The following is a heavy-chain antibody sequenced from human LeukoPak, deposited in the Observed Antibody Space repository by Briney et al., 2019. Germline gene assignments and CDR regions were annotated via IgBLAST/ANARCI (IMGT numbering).Heavy chain of an antibody. CDR2: IYTSGST. J-gene: IGHJ4*02. CDR1: GGSISSGSYY. D-gene: IGHD2-15*01. V-gene: IGHV4-61*02. CDR3: ARDYSYGLADCSCGSCYSNHGGY. Sequence: SETLSLTCTVSGGSISSGSYYWSWIRQPAGKGLEWIGRIYTSGSTNYNPSIKSRVTLSVDTSNNQYFLKLSSGTAADTAVYYCARDYSYGLADCSCGSCYSNHGGYWGQGTLVTVSS.